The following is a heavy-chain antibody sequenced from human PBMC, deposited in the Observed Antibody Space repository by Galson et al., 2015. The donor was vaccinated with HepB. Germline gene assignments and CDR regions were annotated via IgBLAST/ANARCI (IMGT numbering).Heavy chain of an antibody. Sequence: SLRLSCAASGFTFSSYSMNWVRQAPGKGLEWVSYISSSSSTIYYADSVKGRFTISRDNAKNSLYLQMNSLRAEDTAVYYCARVRSLVVVINWYFDLWGRGTLVTVSS. V-gene: IGHV3-48*01. CDR2: ISSSSSTI. J-gene: IGHJ2*01. D-gene: IGHD3-22*01. CDR3: ARVRSLVVVINWYFDL. CDR1: GFTFSSYS.